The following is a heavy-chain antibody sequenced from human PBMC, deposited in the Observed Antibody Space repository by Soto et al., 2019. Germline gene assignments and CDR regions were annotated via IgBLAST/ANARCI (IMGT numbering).Heavy chain of an antibody. D-gene: IGHD6-25*01. CDR2: INHSGST. Sequence: SETLSLTCAVYGGSLSSYYWSWIRQPPGKGLEWIGGINHSGSTNYNPSLKSRVTISVDTSKNQFSLRLNSVTAADTAVYYCARGGYPKVYGMDVWGQGTTVTVSS. J-gene: IGHJ6*02. V-gene: IGHV4-34*01. CDR1: GGSLSSYY. CDR3: ARGGYPKVYGMDV.